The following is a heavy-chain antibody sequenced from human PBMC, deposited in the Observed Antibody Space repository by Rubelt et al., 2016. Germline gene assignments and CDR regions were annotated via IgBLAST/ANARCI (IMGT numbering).Heavy chain of an antibody. CDR1: GFTFTRSA. Sequence: QMQLVQSGPEVKKPGTSVKVSCKASGFTFTRSAVQWVRQARGQRLEWIGWIVVGSGNTNYAQKFQGRVTITRAMSRSTGYMGLSSLSAEGTAVYYCAAYIDGSGSRYGDDYWGQGTLVTVSS. CDR3: AAYIDGSGSRYGDDY. CDR2: IVVGSGNT. D-gene: IGHD3-10*01. J-gene: IGHJ4*02. V-gene: IGHV1-58*01.